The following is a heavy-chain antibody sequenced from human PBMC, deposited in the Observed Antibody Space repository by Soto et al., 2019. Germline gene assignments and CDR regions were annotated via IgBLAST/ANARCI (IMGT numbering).Heavy chain of an antibody. D-gene: IGHD6-6*01. CDR2: FYYTGRT. CDR3: ARILAAPPHYYYSYMDA. Sequence: QVQLEESGPGLVKSSETLSLTCTVSGGSISGFYWSWIRQPPGKGMEWVGFFYYTGRTGYNASLNRRVSISADMSKNQLDQRLRSVTAADTAVYYCARILAAPPHYYYSYMDAWGKGTTVTVSS. V-gene: IGHV4-59*08. J-gene: IGHJ6*03. CDR1: GGSISGFY.